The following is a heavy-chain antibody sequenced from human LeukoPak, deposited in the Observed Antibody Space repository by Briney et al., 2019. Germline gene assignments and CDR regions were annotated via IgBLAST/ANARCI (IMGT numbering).Heavy chain of an antibody. CDR3: EREGPFDF. CDR2: IKQDGSEK. Sequence: PGGSLRLSCAASGFTFRNYWMSWVRQAPGKGLEWVANIKQDGSEKYYVDSVKGRFTISRDNAKNSLYLQMNSLRTDDTAVYFCEREGPFDFWGQGTLVTASS. CDR1: GFTFRNYW. J-gene: IGHJ4*02. V-gene: IGHV3-7*01.